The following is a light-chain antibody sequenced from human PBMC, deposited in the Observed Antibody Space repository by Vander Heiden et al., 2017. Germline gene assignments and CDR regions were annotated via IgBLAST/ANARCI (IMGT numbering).Light chain of an antibody. CDR2: DAS. CDR3: QQYYNPPYT. Sequence: IQTTQSPASLSASVGDRVTITCRASQDISNYLNWYQQKPGKAPKLLIYDASNLETGVPSRFSGSGSGTHFTFTVSSLQPEDIATYYCQQYYNPPYTFGQGTKLEIK. CDR1: QDISNY. V-gene: IGKV1-33*01. J-gene: IGKJ2*01.